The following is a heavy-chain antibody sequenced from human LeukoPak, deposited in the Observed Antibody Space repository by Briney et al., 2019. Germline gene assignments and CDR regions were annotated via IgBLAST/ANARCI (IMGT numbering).Heavy chain of an antibody. Sequence: GASARVSCKASGYTFTSYGISWVRQAPGQGLEWMGWISAYNGDTNYAQKLQGRVTMTTDTSTSTAYMELRSLRSDDTAVYYCARRGYWQTPSHLDYWGQGTLVTVSS. CDR3: ARRGYWQTPSHLDY. CDR2: ISAYNGDT. CDR1: GYTFTSYG. D-gene: IGHD3-22*01. J-gene: IGHJ4*02. V-gene: IGHV1-18*01.